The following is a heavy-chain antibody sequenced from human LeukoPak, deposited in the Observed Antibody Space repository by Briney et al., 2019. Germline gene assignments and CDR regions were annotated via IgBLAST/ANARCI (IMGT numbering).Heavy chain of an antibody. V-gene: IGHV3-53*01. CDR3: TTDHDSSGYYYAYAS. J-gene: IGHJ4*02. CDR1: GFIVSSNY. D-gene: IGHD3-22*01. Sequence: GGSLRLSCAASGFIVSSNYMSWVRQAPGKGLEWVSVIYSGGSTYYADSVKGRFTISRDNSKNTLYLQMNSLKTEDTAVYYCTTDHDSSGYYYAYASWGQGTLVTVSS. CDR2: IYSGGST.